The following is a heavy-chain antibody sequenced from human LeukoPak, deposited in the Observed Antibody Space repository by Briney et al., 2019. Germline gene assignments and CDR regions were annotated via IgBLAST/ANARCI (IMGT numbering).Heavy chain of an antibody. J-gene: IGHJ4*02. CDR2: ISYDGSNK. V-gene: IGHV3-30*04. CDR1: GFAFSSYA. Sequence: GGSLRLSCAASGFAFSSYAMHWVRQAPGKGLEWVAVISYDGSNKYYADSVKGRFTISRDNSKNTLYLQMNSLRAEDTAVYYCAKDYSSSWYYVDYWGQGTLVTVSS. CDR3: AKDYSSSWYYVDY. D-gene: IGHD6-13*01.